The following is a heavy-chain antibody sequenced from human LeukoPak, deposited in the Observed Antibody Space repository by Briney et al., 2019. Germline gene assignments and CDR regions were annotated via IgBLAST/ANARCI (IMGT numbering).Heavy chain of an antibody. CDR3: AKGGVRPVTTGDY. V-gene: IGHV3-23*01. CDR1: GFTFTSYA. J-gene: IGHJ4*02. CDR2: ISESGGST. Sequence: GGSLRLSCAASGFTFTSYAMSWVRQAPGKGPEWASGISESGGSTYYVDSVKGRFTISRDNSKNTVYLQMSSLRAEDTAIYYCAKGGVRPVTTGDYWGQGTLVTVSS. D-gene: IGHD4-17*01.